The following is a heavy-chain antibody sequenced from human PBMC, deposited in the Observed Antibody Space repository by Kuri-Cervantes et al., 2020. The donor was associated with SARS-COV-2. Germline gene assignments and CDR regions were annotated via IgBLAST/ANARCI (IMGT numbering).Heavy chain of an antibody. Sequence: SGPTLVKPTQTLTLTCTFSGFSLSTSGVGVGWIRQPPGKALEWLALICWDDDKRYSPSLKSRLTITKDTSKNQVVLTMTNMDPVDTATYYCARKQYYDFWSGHTMSWFDPWGQGTLVTVSS. V-gene: IGHV2-5*02. D-gene: IGHD3-3*01. CDR3: ARKQYYDFWSGHTMSWFDP. CDR1: GFSLSTSGVG. CDR2: ICWDDDK. J-gene: IGHJ5*02.